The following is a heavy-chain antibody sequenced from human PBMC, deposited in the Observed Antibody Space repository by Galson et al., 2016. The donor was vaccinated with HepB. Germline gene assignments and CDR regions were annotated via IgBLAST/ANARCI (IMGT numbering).Heavy chain of an antibody. CDR2: FYYGGST. V-gene: IGHV4-59*01. CDR3: ARVTDYSDSSTYGWFDP. D-gene: IGHD3-22*01. Sequence: SETLSLTCTVSGASISDTYLSWIRQPPGKGMEWIGNFYYGGSTDYSRSLKRRVTFSVDTSKNQFSLNLGSVSAADTAIYYCARVTDYSDSSTYGWFDPWGQGTLVTVSS. J-gene: IGHJ5*02. CDR1: GASISDTY.